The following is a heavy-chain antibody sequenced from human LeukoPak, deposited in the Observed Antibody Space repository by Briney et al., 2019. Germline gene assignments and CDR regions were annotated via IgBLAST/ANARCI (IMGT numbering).Heavy chain of an antibody. Sequence: PGGSLRLSCTTSGFNLGDHAMTWVRQAPGKGLEWVGFIRSKAYRGTTEYAASVKGRFTISRDDSKSVVYLQMNSLKSEDTAVYYCSRGPIQLWVHNGVDVWGQGTTVTVSS. D-gene: IGHD5-18*01. CDR2: IRSKAYRGTT. V-gene: IGHV3-49*04. CDR1: GFNLGDHA. J-gene: IGHJ6*02. CDR3: SRGPIQLWVHNGVDV.